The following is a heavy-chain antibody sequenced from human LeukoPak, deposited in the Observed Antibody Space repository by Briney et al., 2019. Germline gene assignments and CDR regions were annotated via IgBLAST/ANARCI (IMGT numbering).Heavy chain of an antibody. J-gene: IGHJ5*02. V-gene: IGHV1-69*02. CDR2: IIPILGIA. CDR3: ARGYCSSTSCFWAKSFDT. CDR1: GGTFISYN. Sequence: VKVSSKASGGTFISYNISWVRRAPGQGVEWMGRIIPILGIANYAQKFQGRVTITADKSTSTAYMELSSLRSEDTAVYYCARGYCSSTSCFWAKSFDTWGQGTLVTVSS. D-gene: IGHD2-2*01.